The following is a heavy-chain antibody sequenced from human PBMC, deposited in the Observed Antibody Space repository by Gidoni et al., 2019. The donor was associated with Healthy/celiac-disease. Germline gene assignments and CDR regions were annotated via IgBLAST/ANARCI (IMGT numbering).Heavy chain of an antibody. CDR1: GFTFDDYA. CDR3: AKDVSSGWSRYYYYGMDV. CDR2: ISWNSGSI. Sequence: EVQLVESGGGLVQPGRSLRLSCAASGFTFDDYAMHWVRQAPGKGLEWVSGISWNSGSIGYADSVKGRFTISRDNAKNSLYLQMNSLRAEDTALYYCAKDVSSGWSRYYYYGMDVWGQGTTVTVSS. J-gene: IGHJ6*02. D-gene: IGHD6-19*01. V-gene: IGHV3-9*01.